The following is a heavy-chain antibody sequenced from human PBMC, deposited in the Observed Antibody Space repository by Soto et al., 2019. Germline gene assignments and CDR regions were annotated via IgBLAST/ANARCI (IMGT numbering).Heavy chain of an antibody. V-gene: IGHV2-26*01. D-gene: IGHD5-12*01. J-gene: IGHJ6*02. CDR2: IFSSDEK. CDR1: GFSLTNNKMG. CDR3: ARISGGSPYYYAMAV. Sequence: QVTLKESGPVLVKPTETLTLTCTVSGFSLTNNKMGVSWIRQPPGKALEWLANIFSSDEKSYSTSLKSRVTISQDTSKSQVVLKVTNMDPVDTATYYCARISGGSPYYYAMAVWGQGTTVTVSS.